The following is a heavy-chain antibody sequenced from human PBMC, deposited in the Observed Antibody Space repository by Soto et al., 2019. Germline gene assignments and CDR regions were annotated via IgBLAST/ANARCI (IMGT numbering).Heavy chain of an antibody. J-gene: IGHJ5*02. CDR1: GFTFDDYA. CDR2: ISWNSDKI. D-gene: IGHD3-10*01. Sequence: LRLSCAASGFTFDDYAMHWVRQAPGKGLEWVSGISWNSDKIDYADSVRGRFTISRDNAKNSLYLQMNSLRAEDTALYYCTKEVGSAGGWFDPWGQGTLVTVSS. V-gene: IGHV3-9*01. CDR3: TKEVGSAGGWFDP.